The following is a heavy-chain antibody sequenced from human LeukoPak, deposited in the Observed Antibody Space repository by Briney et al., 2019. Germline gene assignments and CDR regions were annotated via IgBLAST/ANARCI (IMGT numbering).Heavy chain of an antibody. CDR1: GFTFSSHW. J-gene: IGHJ6*02. CDR2: INSDGSTI. CDR3: ARARGYCSGGSCYYYYYGMDV. V-gene: IGHV3-74*01. D-gene: IGHD2-15*01. Sequence: GGSLRLCCAASGFTFSSHWMHWVRQAQGKGLVWVSRINSDGSTINYADSVKGRFTISRDNAKDTVHLQMNSLRAEDTAVYYCARARGYCSGGSCYYYYYGMDVWGQGTTVTVSS.